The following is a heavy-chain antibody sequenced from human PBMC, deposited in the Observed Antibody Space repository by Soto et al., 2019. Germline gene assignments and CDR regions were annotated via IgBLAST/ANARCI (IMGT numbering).Heavy chain of an antibody. CDR2: IKQDGSEK. V-gene: IGHV3-7*03. CDR1: GFTFGSFW. Sequence: GGSLRLSCVGSGFTFGSFWMRWVRQAPGKGLEWVANIKQDGSEKYYVDSVKGRFTISRDNAKNSLYLQMNSLRAEDTAVYYCARELELIGYYYGMDVWGQGTTVTVSS. CDR3: ARELELIGYYYGMDV. J-gene: IGHJ6*02. D-gene: IGHD1-7*01.